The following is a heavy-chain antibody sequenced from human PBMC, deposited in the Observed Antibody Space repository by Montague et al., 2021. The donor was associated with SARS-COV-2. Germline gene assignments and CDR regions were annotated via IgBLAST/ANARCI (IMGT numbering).Heavy chain of an antibody. CDR1: GDSDAVVRLS. Sequence: CAISGDSDAVVRLSRRSNKHTPELQLHRLLVCYHMLEKKNDYAVSVKSRITINPDTSKNQFSLQLNSVTPEDTAVYYCARDVRGLRLVWNYYYYYMDVWGKGTTVTVSS. J-gene: IGHJ6*03. CDR3: ARDVRGLRLVWNYYYYYMDV. CDR2: CYHMLEKKN. V-gene: IGHV6-1*01. D-gene: IGHD6-19*01.